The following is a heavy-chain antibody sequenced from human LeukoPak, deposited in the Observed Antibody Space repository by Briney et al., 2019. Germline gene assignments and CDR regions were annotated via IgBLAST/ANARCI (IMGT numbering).Heavy chain of an antibody. D-gene: IGHD3-22*01. CDR2: ISGSRSTT. CDR1: GFIFTDYY. J-gene: IGHJ3*01. CDR3: ARVYYNSLGYAFAV. Sequence: PGGSLRLSRAASGFIFTDYYMSWIRQAPGKGLEWVSYISGSRSTTYYADSVKGRFTISRDNVKNSLFLQMDSLRAEDTALYFCARVYYNSLGYAFAVWGQGTMVSVTS. V-gene: IGHV3-11*04.